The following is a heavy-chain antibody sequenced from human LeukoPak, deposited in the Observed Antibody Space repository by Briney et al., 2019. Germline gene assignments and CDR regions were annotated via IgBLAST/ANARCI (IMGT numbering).Heavy chain of an antibody. CDR3: ARGGHIYPLVASYYYYYYGMDV. V-gene: IGHV1-18*01. CDR1: GYTFTSYD. J-gene: IGHJ6*02. Sequence: ASVKVSCKASGYTFTSYDINWVRQAPGQGLEWMGWISAYNGNTNYAQKLQGRVTMTTDTSTSTAYMELRSLRSDDTAVYYCARGGHIYPLVASYYYYYYGMDVWGQGTTVTVSS. CDR2: ISAYNGNT. D-gene: IGHD5-12*01.